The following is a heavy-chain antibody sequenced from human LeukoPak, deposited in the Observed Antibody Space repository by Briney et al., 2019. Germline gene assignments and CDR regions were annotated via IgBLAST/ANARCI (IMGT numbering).Heavy chain of an antibody. V-gene: IGHV4-59*08. J-gene: IGHJ3*02. CDR3: ARPWEYYYDSSGYYDAFDI. CDR2: IYYSGST. CDR1: GGSISSHY. Sequence: NPSETLSLTCTVSGGSISSHYRSWIRQPPGKGLEWIGYIYYSGSTNYNPSLKSRVTISVDTSKNQFSLKLSSVTAADTAVYYCARPWEYYYDSSGYYDAFDIWGQGTMVTVS. D-gene: IGHD3-22*01.